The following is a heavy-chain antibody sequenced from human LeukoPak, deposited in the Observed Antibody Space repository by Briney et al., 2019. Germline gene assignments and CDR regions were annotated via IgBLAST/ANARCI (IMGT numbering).Heavy chain of an antibody. J-gene: IGHJ4*02. D-gene: IGHD1-26*01. Sequence: GGSLRLSCAASGFTFSSYGMHWVRQAPGKGLEWVAVIWYDGSNKYYADSVKGRFTISRDNSKNTLYLQMNSLRAEDTAVYYCARDEGGGATWIGYWGQGTLVTVSS. CDR3: ARDEGGGATWIGY. V-gene: IGHV3-33*01. CDR2: IWYDGSNK. CDR1: GFTFSSYG.